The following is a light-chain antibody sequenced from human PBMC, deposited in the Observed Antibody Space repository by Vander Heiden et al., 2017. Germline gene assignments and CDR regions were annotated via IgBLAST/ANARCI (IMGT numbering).Light chain of an antibody. CDR2: GNN. J-gene: IGLJ3*02. V-gene: IGLV1-40*01. CDR3: QSYDSSLSGSV. CDR1: SSNIGADYD. Sequence: QSVLTQPPSVSGAPGQRVPISCTGSSSNIGADYDVHWYQRLPGTAPNLLIYGNNNRPSGVPDRFSGSKSGTSAALAITGLQAEDEADYFCQSYDSSLSGSVFGGGTKLTVL.